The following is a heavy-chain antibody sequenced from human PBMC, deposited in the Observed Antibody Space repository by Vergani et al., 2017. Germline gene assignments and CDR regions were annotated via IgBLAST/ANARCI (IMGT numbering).Heavy chain of an antibody. CDR2: ISSSSSYI. CDR3: AREDSSSLYDY. Sequence: VQLVESGGGVVQPGRSLRLSCAASGFTFSSYGMHWVRQAPGKGLEWVSSISSSSSYIYYADSVKGRFTISRDNAKNSLYLQMNSLRAEDTAVYYCAREDSSSLYDYWGQGTLVTVSS. D-gene: IGHD6-13*01. V-gene: IGHV3-21*01. J-gene: IGHJ4*02. CDR1: GFTFSSYG.